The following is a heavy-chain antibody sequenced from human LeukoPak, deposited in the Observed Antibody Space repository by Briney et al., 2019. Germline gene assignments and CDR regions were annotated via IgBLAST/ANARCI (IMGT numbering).Heavy chain of an antibody. D-gene: IGHD2-15*01. J-gene: IGHJ4*02. CDR3: ARDAVRYCSGGSCYPFDY. Sequence: GGSLRLSCAGSGFTFSSYAMSWVRQAPGKGLEWVSAISGSGGSTYYADSVKGRFTISRDNSKNTLYLQMNSLRAEDTAVYYCARDAVRYCSGGSCYPFDYWGQGTLVTVSS. CDR2: ISGSGGST. V-gene: IGHV3-23*01. CDR1: GFTFSSYA.